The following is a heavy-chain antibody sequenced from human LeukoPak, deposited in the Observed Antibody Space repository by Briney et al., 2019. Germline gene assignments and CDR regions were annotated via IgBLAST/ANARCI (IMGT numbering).Heavy chain of an antibody. Sequence: PGGSLRLSCAASGFTFSSYAMSWVRQAPGKGLEWVSAISGSGGSTYYADSVKGRFTISRDNSKNTLYLQMNSLRAGDTAVYYCANPGIAAAGTIWFDPWGQGTLVTVSS. D-gene: IGHD6-13*01. CDR2: ISGSGGST. CDR1: GFTFSSYA. CDR3: ANPGIAAAGTIWFDP. J-gene: IGHJ5*02. V-gene: IGHV3-23*01.